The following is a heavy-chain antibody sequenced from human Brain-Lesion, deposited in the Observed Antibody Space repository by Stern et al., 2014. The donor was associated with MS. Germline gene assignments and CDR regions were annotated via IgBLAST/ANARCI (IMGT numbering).Heavy chain of an antibody. CDR1: GYRVTSNW. Sequence: EVQLVHSGAEVTKPGESLKISCKGSGYRVTSNWIGWVRQIPGKGLEWLGIIWPGDSDTRYSPSFQGQVPISADKSISTAYLQWSSLQASDTAMYYCARRGDSSSSGFDYWGQGTLVIVSS. J-gene: IGHJ4*02. CDR2: IWPGDSDT. V-gene: IGHV5-51*01. CDR3: ARRGDSSSSGFDY. D-gene: IGHD6-6*01.